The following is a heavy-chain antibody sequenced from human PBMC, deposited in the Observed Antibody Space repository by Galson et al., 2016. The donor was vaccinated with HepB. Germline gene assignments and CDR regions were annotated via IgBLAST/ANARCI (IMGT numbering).Heavy chain of an antibody. D-gene: IGHD3-3*01. CDR3: ARAHWGVVSIEWDYFDY. Sequence: SLRLSCAASGFSFSTSGMSWVRQTPGRGLEWVSGITGSGDATHYADSVRGRFTISRDNSKNTLYLQMNRLRVEDTAIYYCARAHWGVVSIEWDYFDYWGQGALVTVSS. V-gene: IGHV3-23*01. CDR2: ITGSGDAT. J-gene: IGHJ4*02. CDR1: GFSFSTSG.